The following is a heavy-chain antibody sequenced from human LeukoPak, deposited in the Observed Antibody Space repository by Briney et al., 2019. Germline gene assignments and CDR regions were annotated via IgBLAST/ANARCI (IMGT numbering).Heavy chain of an antibody. CDR2: INHSGST. V-gene: IGHV4-34*01. J-gene: IGHJ4*02. CDR3: ARGLFDAGEDYDSSGYFYFDY. D-gene: IGHD3-22*01. Sequence: NSSETLSLTCAVYGGSFSGYYWSWIRQPPGKGLEWIGEINHSGSTNYNPSLKSRVTISVDTSKNQFSLKLSSVTAADTAVYYCARGLFDAGEDYDSSGYFYFDYWGQGTLVTVSS. CDR1: GGSFSGYY.